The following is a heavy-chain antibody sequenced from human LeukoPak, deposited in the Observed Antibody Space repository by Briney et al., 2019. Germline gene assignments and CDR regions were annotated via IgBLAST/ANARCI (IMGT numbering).Heavy chain of an antibody. V-gene: IGHV1-18*01. J-gene: IGHJ4*02. Sequence: ASVKVSCKASGGTFSSYAISWVRQAPGQGLEWMGWISAYNGNTNYAQKLQGRVTMTTDTSTSTAYMELRSLRSDDTAVYYCARDRPEVVVAATSGDYWGQGTLVTVSS. CDR2: ISAYNGNT. CDR1: GGTFSSYA. CDR3: ARDRPEVVVAATSGDY. D-gene: IGHD2-15*01.